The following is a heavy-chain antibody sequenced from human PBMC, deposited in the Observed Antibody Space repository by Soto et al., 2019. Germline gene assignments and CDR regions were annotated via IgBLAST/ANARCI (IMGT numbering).Heavy chain of an antibody. CDR3: ARGGYYFYMDV. V-gene: IGHV4-4*02. D-gene: IGHD1-26*01. CDR1: GGSVTISNW. Sequence: QVQLQESGPGLVKPSGNLSLTCAVSGGSVTISNWWSWVRQTPGKGLEWIGQIHHSGSTNYNPSLTSRVTISVDKSKNQFSLEMKSVTAADTAVYYCARGGYYFYMDVWGKGTTVTVSS. J-gene: IGHJ6*03. CDR2: IHHSGST.